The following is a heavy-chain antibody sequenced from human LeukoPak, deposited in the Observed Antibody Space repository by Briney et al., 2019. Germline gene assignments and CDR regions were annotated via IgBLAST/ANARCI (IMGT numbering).Heavy chain of an antibody. Sequence: ASVKVFCKASGYTFTGYYMHWVRQAPGQGLEWMGWINPNSGGTNYAQKFQGRVTMTRDTSISTAYMELSRLRSDDTAVYYCARRDSSGWYSFHYWGQGTLVTVSS. CDR1: GYTFTGYY. CDR2: INPNSGGT. CDR3: ARRDSSGWYSFHY. D-gene: IGHD6-19*01. J-gene: IGHJ4*02. V-gene: IGHV1-2*02.